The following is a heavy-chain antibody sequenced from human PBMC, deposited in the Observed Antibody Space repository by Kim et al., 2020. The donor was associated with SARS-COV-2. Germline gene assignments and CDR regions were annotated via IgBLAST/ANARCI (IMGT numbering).Heavy chain of an antibody. D-gene: IGHD4-17*01. CDR3: AREHGDYAYYFDY. J-gene: IGHJ4*02. V-gene: IGHV4-59*13. Sequence: SETLSLTCTVSGGSISSYYWSWIRQPPGKGLEWIGYIYYSGSTKYNPSLKSRVTISVDTSKNQSPLKLSSVTAADTAVYYCAREHGDYAYYFDYWGQGTLVTVSS. CDR2: IYYSGST. CDR1: GGSISSYY.